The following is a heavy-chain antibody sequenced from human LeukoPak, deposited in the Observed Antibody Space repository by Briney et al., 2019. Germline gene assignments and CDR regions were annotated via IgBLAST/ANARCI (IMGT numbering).Heavy chain of an antibody. CDR1: GFTFDDYA. CDR3: AKSHYYDSSGYYPSGFDY. Sequence: GGSLRLSCAASGFTFDDYAMHWVRQAPGKGLEWVSGISWNSGSIGYADSVKGRFTISRDNAKNSLYLQMNSLRAEDTALYYCAKSHYYDSSGYYPSGFDYWGQGTLVTVSS. CDR2: ISWNSGSI. V-gene: IGHV3-9*01. J-gene: IGHJ4*02. D-gene: IGHD3-22*01.